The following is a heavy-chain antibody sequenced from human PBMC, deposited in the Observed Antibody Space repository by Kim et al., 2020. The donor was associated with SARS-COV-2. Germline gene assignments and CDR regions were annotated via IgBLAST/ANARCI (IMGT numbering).Heavy chain of an antibody. Sequence: SETLSLTCTVSGGSISSGGYYWSWIRQHPGKGLEWIGYIYYSGSTYYNPSLKSRVTISVDTSKNQFSLKLSSVTAADTAVYYCARTRITMIVVVTHFDYWGQGTLVTVS. J-gene: IGHJ4*02. CDR2: IYYSGST. CDR3: ARTRITMIVVVTHFDY. D-gene: IGHD3-22*01. CDR1: GGSISSGGYY. V-gene: IGHV4-31*03.